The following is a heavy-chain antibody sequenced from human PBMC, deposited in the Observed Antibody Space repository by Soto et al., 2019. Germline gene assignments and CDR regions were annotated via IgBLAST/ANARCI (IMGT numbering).Heavy chain of an antibody. CDR2: INHSGST. Sequence: SETLSLTCAVYGGSFSGYYWSWIRQPPGKGLEWIGEINHSGSTNYNPSLKSRVTISVDTSKNQFSLKLSSVTAADTAVYYCARGGFSSPDPCSGGSCYAFDSWGQGTMVTVSS. V-gene: IGHV4-34*01. CDR3: ARGGFSSPDPCSGGSCYAFDS. J-gene: IGHJ3*02. D-gene: IGHD2-15*01. CDR1: GGSFSGYY.